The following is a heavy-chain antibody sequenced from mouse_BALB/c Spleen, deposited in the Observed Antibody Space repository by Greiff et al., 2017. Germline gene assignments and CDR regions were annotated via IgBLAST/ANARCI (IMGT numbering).Heavy chain of an antibody. J-gene: IGHJ3*01. CDR3: ARDYGSSYGFAY. Sequence: DVKLVESGGGLVKPGGSLKLSCAASGFTFSSYAMSWVRQTPEKRLEWVASISSGGSTYYPDSVKGRFTISRDNARNILYLQMSSLRSEDTAMYYCARDYGSSYGFAYWGQGTLVTVSA. V-gene: IGHV5-6-5*01. CDR2: ISSGGST. CDR1: GFTFSSYA. D-gene: IGHD1-1*01.